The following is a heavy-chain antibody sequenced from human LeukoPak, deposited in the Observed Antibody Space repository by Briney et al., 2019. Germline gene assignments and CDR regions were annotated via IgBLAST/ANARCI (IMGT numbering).Heavy chain of an antibody. CDR3: ARLYCSRTSCYYSN. D-gene: IGHD2-2*01. V-gene: IGHV4-61*01. CDR1: GGSVSSVSYY. Sequence: SETLSLTCTVSGGSVSSVSYYWSWIRQPPGKGLEWIGYIYYSGSSSYNPALKSRVTISLDTSKNQFSLKLTSVTAADTAIYYCARLYCSRTSCYYSNWGQGTLVTVSS. CDR2: IYYSGSS. J-gene: IGHJ4*02.